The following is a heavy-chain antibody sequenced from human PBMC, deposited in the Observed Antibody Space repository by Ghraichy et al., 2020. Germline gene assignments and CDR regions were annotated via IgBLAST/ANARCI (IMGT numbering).Heavy chain of an antibody. V-gene: IGHV1-18*01. CDR2: IRPNNGIT. J-gene: IGHJ6*02. CDR1: GDMFPSYA. D-gene: IGHD3-3*01. Sequence: GESLNISCRASGDMFPSYAISWVRQARGQGLEWMGWIRPNNGITKYAQEFQGRVTMTTDRSTSTVYMELRGLRSDDTAVYYCARAFPDSDFWSAVDRASSYYVMDLWGQGTTVTVSS. CDR3: ARAFPDSDFWSAVDRASSYYVMDL.